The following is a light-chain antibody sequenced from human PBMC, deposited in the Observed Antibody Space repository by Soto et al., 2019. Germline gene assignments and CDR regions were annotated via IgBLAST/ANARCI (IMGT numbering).Light chain of an antibody. CDR1: SSDVGGYNY. Sequence: ALTQPASVSGSPGQSIAISCTGTSSDVGGYNYVSWYQQYPGKAPKLVIYDVSNRPSGVSNRFSGSKSVNTASLTISGLQAEDEADYYCSSWTSSSTYVFGTGTKLTVL. V-gene: IGLV2-14*01. CDR3: SSWTSSSTYV. CDR2: DVS. J-gene: IGLJ1*01.